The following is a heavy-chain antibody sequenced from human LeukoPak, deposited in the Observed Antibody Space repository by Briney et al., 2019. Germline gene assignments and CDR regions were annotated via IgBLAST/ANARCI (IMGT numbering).Heavy chain of an antibody. CDR1: GFTFSSYE. CDR2: INSDGSRT. J-gene: IGHJ3*02. V-gene: IGHV3-74*01. CDR3: ARVGARLGAFDI. D-gene: IGHD6-25*01. Sequence: GGSLRLSCAASGFTFSSYEMNWVRQASGKGLVWVSRINSDGSRTTYADSVKGRFTISRDNAKNTLYLQMNSLRAEDTAVYYCARVGARLGAFDIWGQGTMVTVSS.